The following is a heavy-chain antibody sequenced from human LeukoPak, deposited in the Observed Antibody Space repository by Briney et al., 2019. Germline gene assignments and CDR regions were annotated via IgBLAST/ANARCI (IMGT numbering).Heavy chain of an antibody. CDR2: ISWNSGSI. J-gene: IGHJ5*02. D-gene: IGHD4-23*01. Sequence: GGSLRLSCAASGFTFSSHWMHWVRQAPGKGLEWVSGISWNSGSIGYADSVKGRFTISRDNAKNSLYLQMNSLRAEDTALYYCAKDYGGNLYNWFDPWGQGTLATVSS. V-gene: IGHV3-9*01. CDR1: GFTFSSHW. CDR3: AKDYGGNLYNWFDP.